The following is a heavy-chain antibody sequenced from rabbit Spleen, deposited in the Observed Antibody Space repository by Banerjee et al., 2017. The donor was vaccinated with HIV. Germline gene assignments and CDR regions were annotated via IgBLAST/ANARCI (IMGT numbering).Heavy chain of an antibody. CDR2: IEGGSRTFS. CDR3: ARLGHADYPYAYGLKL. CDR1: GVSFSNNHY. Sequence: QEQLEESGGGLVKPGASLTLTCTASGVSFSNNHYMCWVRQAPGKGLEWIACIEGGSRTFSFFASWAKGRFTISKTSSTTVTLQMTSLTAADTATYFCARLGHADYPYAYGLKLWGPGTLVTVS. D-gene: IGHD6-1*01. J-gene: IGHJ4*01. V-gene: IGHV1S45*01.